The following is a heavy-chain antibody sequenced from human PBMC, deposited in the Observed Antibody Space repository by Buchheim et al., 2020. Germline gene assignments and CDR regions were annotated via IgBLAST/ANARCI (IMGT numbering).Heavy chain of an antibody. CDR2: ISYDGSNK. CDR1: GFTFSSYA. Sequence: QVQLVESGGGVVQPGRSLRLSCAASGFTFSSYAMHWVRQAPGKGLEWVAVISYDGSNKYYADSVKGRFTISRDNYKNTLYLQMNSLRAEDTAVYYCARDKAMAYFDYWGQGTL. CDR3: ARDKAMAYFDY. V-gene: IGHV3-30-3*01. J-gene: IGHJ4*02. D-gene: IGHD5-18*01.